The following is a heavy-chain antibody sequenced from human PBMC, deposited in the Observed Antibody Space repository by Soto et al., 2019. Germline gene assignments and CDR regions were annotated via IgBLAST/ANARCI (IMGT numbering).Heavy chain of an antibody. V-gene: IGHV1-69*01. CDR3: AISIAVAGTSPYYYYGMDV. J-gene: IGHJ6*02. D-gene: IGHD6-19*01. CDR2: IIPIFGTA. Sequence: QVQLVQSGAEVKKPGSSVKVSCKASGGTFSSYAISWVRQAPGQGLEWMGGIIPIFGTANYAQKFQGRVTITADESTSTAYMKLSSLRSEDTAVYYCAISIAVAGTSPYYYYGMDVWGQGTTVTVSS. CDR1: GGTFSSYA.